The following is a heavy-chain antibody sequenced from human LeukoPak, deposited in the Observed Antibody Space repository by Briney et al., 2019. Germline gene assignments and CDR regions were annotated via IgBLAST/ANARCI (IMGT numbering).Heavy chain of an antibody. Sequence: GGSLRLSCAVSGFTFSSYWMHWVRQAPGKGLLWVSRIKSAGSSTSYADSVKGRFTISRDNAKNTLYLQMNSLRADDTAVYYCTRLKGGYWGQGTLVTVSS. CDR2: IKSAGSST. J-gene: IGHJ4*02. CDR3: TRLKGGY. V-gene: IGHV3-74*01. CDR1: GFTFSSYW. D-gene: IGHD3-16*01.